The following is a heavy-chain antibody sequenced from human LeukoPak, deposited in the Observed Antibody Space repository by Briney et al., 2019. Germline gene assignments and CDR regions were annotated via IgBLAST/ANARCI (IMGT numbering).Heavy chain of an antibody. J-gene: IGHJ4*02. CDR3: TAVSLLRGYDVLTFYSYPNYFDF. V-gene: IGHV1-24*01. CDR2: YDPEYGDT. D-gene: IGHD3-9*01. CDR1: GYSFNDLS. Sequence: ASVKVSCKVFGYSFNDLSVHWVRQAPGKGLQWMGGYDPEYGDTIYAQNCQGRLTMTEDTSTATAFMEVSSLRSEDTAVYYCTAVSLLRGYDVLTFYSYPNYFDFWGQGTLVTVSS.